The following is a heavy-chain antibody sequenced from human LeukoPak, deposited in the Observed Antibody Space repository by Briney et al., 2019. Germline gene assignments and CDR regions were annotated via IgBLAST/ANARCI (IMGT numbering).Heavy chain of an antibody. Sequence: GGSLRLSCAASGFTFDDYAMHWVRQAPGKGLEWVSLISGDGGSTYYADSVKGRFTLSRDNAKKSLSLQMNSLRAEDTAIYYCARSNRDAFDMWGQGTVVTVSS. J-gene: IGHJ3*02. CDR2: ISGDGGST. V-gene: IGHV3-43*02. D-gene: IGHD2/OR15-2a*01. CDR1: GFTFDDYA. CDR3: ARSNRDAFDM.